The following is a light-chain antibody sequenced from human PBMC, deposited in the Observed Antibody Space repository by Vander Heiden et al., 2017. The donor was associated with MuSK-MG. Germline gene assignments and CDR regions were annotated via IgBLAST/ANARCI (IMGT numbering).Light chain of an antibody. Sequence: GSPGQSITISCTGTSGDIGGYNYVSWYQQHPGKAPKLVIYGVYNRPSVVSYRFSGSKSGNTASLTISGLQADDEADYYCSSYTSTSTVVFGGGTKLTVL. J-gene: IGLJ2*01. CDR2: GVY. CDR1: SGDIGGYNY. CDR3: SSYTSTSTVV. V-gene: IGLV2-14*03.